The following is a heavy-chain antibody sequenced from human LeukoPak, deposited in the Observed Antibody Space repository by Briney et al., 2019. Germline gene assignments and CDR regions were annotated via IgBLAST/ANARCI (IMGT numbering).Heavy chain of an antibody. CDR1: GGSISSGSYY. J-gene: IGHJ3*02. D-gene: IGHD3-3*01. Sequence: SQTLSLTCTVSGGSISSGSYYWSWIRQPAGKGLEWIGRIYTSGSTNYNPSLKSRVTISVDTSKNQFSLKLSSVTAADTAVYYCARAPSRYDFWSGSPSYGAFDIWGQGTMVTVSS. V-gene: IGHV4-61*02. CDR2: IYTSGST. CDR3: ARAPSRYDFWSGSPSYGAFDI.